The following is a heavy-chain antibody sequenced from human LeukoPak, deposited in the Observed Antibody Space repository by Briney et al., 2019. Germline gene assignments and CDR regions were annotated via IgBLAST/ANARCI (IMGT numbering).Heavy chain of an antibody. V-gene: IGHV3-21*06. D-gene: IGHD2-15*01. CDR2: MSSGSRYI. Sequence: GGSLRLSCAASGFSFSTYAMTWVRQAPGKGLEWISSMSSGSRYIYYADSVRGRFTISRDNTKNSLYLLMNNLRAEDTAIYYCARDRPTGASRVFVVQWGQGTPVTVSS. CDR3: ARDRPTGASRVFVVQ. J-gene: IGHJ4*02. CDR1: GFSFSTYA.